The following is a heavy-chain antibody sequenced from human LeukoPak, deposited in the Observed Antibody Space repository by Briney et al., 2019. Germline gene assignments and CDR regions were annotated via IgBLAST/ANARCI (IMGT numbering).Heavy chain of an antibody. J-gene: IGHJ4*02. Sequence: PGGSLRLSCAASGFTFSSYGMHWVRQAPGKGLEWVAFIRYDGSNKYYADSVKGRFTISRDNSKNTLYLQMNSLRAEDTAVYYCAKDRKRRNYYDSSGYSCYFDYWGQGTLVTVSS. CDR2: IRYDGSNK. CDR3: AKDRKRRNYYDSSGYSCYFDY. CDR1: GFTFSSYG. V-gene: IGHV3-30*02. D-gene: IGHD3-22*01.